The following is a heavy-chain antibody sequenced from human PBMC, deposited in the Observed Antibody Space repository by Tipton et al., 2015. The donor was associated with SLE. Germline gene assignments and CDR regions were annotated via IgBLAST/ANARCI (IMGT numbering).Heavy chain of an antibody. Sequence: TLSLTCSVAGGSITSNGVHWAWIRQPPGKGLEWIGEVFRGGSTNYSPSLESRVTMTVDMSKNQFSLRLISVTAADTAVYYCARGCSSSTCEPFYFFGMDVWGQGTTVTVSS. CDR2: VFRGGST. V-gene: IGHV4-39*07. D-gene: IGHD2-2*01. CDR3: ARGCSSSTCEPFYFFGMDV. CDR1: GGSITSNGVH. J-gene: IGHJ6*02.